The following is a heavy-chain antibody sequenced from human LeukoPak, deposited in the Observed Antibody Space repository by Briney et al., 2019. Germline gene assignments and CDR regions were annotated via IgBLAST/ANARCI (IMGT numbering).Heavy chain of an antibody. CDR2: TYTTGTT. CDR3: AGDRGLYDYGDLLPRDAFDI. Sequence: SETLSLTCTVSGGSITGYYWSWIRQPAGKELEWVGRTYTTGTTSSNPSLKSRVTMSPDTSKSLFSLKLTSVTAADTAVYYCAGDRGLYDYGDLLPRDAFDIWGQGKMVIVSS. CDR1: GGSITGYY. J-gene: IGHJ3*02. D-gene: IGHD4-17*01. V-gene: IGHV4-4*07.